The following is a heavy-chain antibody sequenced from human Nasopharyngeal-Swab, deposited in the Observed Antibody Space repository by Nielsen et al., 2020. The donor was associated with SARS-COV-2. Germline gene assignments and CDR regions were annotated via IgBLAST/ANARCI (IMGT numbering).Heavy chain of an antibody. V-gene: IGHV4-39*07. D-gene: IGHD3-10*01. J-gene: IGHJ6*03. CDR2: IYYSGST. CDR3: ARERGRGGIWNYYYYMDV. Sequence: WSRQPPGKGLAWIGSIYYSGSTYYNPSLKSRVTISVDTSKNQFSLKLSSVTAADTAVYYCARERGRGGIWNYYYYMDVWGKGTTVTVSS.